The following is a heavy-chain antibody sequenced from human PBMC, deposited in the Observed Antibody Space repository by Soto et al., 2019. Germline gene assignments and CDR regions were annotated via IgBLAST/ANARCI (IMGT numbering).Heavy chain of an antibody. Sequence: QVQLVQSGAEVKKPGSSVKVSCKASGGTFSSYTISWVRQAPGQGLEWMGRIIPILGIANYAQKFQGRVTITAQKSTSTDYLKLSSLRSEDTAVYYCARVPHYDILTGYPYGMDVWGQGTTVTVSS. CDR3: ARVPHYDILTGYPYGMDV. CDR2: IIPILGIA. V-gene: IGHV1-69*02. J-gene: IGHJ6*02. D-gene: IGHD3-9*01. CDR1: GGTFSSYT.